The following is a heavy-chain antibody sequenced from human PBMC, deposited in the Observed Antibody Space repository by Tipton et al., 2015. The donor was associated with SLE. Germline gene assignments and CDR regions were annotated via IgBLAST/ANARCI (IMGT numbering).Heavy chain of an antibody. D-gene: IGHD3-3*01. Sequence: VQLVQSGGGLVQPGGSLRLSCAASGFTFSNYSVNWVRQAPGKGLEWVSSISASSSYVYYADSVKGRFTISRDNAKNSLFLQMNSLRGEDTAVYYCARAIYDFWSGCDYWGQGTLVTVSS. CDR2: ISASSSYV. CDR3: ARAIYDFWSGCDY. V-gene: IGHV3-21*01. J-gene: IGHJ4*02. CDR1: GFTFSNYS.